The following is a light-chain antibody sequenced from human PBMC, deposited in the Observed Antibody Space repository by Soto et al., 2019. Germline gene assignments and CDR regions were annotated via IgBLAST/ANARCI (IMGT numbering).Light chain of an antibody. Sequence: DIVMTQSPATLSVSPGERVTLSCMASQSVSSNFAWYQQKPGQAPRLLIYGASTRATGIPARFSGSGSATDFSLTISSLQSEDFALYYCHQRQSWPRTFGQGTKVDIK. CDR2: GAS. CDR3: HQRQSWPRT. CDR1: QSVSSN. J-gene: IGKJ1*01. V-gene: IGKV3-15*01.